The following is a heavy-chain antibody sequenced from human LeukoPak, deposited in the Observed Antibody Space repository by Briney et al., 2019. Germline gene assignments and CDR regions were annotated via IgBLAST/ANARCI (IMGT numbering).Heavy chain of an antibody. J-gene: IGHJ5*02. V-gene: IGHV3-7*01. CDR3: VRAQSVRTNVGVAIERFDR. CDR1: GFTFRSYW. D-gene: IGHD5-12*01. CDR2: IKRDGRGK. Sequence: QPGASLRLSGAASGFTFRSYWMSWVRQPPGKGPDWVAKIKRDGRGKYSVDYVKGRFTVSRDNAKHSLALQMTSLVGEDAALHSCVRAQSVRTNVGVAIERFDRGREGTLVTVSS.